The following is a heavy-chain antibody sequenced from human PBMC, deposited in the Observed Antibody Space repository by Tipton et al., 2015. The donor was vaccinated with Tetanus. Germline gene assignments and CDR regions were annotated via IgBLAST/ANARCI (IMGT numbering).Heavy chain of an antibody. J-gene: IGHJ4*02. CDR2: TSGSGGST. CDR3: AKGAESYGGTPLDY. V-gene: IGHV3-23*01. Sequence: SLRLSCAASGFTFSSYAMSWVRQAPGKGLEWVSATSGSGGSTYYADSVKGRFTISRDNSKNTLYLQMNSLRAEDTAVYYCAKGAESYGGTPLDYWGQGTLVTVSS. D-gene: IGHD4-23*01. CDR1: GFTFSSYA.